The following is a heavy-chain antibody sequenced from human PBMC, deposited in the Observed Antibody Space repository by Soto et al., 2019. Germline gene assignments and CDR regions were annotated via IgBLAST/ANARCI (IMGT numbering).Heavy chain of an antibody. V-gene: IGHV4-4*07. CDR2: IYTSGST. CDR3: ARLAGDVVVPAAGDYYYGMDV. Sequence: SETLSLTCTVSGGSISSYYCSWVRQPAGKGLEWIGRIYTSGSTNYNPSLKSQVTMSVDTSKNQFSLKLSSVTAADTAVYYCARLAGDVVVPAAGDYYYGMDVWGQGTTVTVSS. J-gene: IGHJ6*02. D-gene: IGHD2-2*01. CDR1: GGSISSYY.